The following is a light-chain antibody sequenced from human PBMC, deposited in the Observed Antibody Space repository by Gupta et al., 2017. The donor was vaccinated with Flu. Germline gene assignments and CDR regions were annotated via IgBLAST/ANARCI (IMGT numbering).Light chain of an antibody. CDR2: DAS. CDR3: QQRSSWPPELT. J-gene: IGKJ4*01. CDR1: QSVTTY. Sequence: ELVLTQSPATLSLSPGERATLSCRASQSVTTYLAWYQQKPGQAPRLLMYDASNRATGIPARFSGSGSGTDFTLSISSLEPEDSAIYYCQQRSSWPPELTFGGGTKVEI. V-gene: IGKV3-11*01.